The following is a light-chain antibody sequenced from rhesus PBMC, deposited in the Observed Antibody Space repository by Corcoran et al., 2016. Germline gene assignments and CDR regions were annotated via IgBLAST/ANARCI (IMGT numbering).Light chain of an antibody. Sequence: DIQMTQSPSSLSASVGDRVTITCRASPGISNWLAWYQQKPGKAPNLLIYRASNMETGVPSRFSGSGSGTDFTLTISSLQPEDIATYYCQQHDNSPLTFGGGTKVEL. CDR1: PGISNW. J-gene: IGKJ4*01. CDR3: QQHDNSPLT. V-gene: IGKV1-69*01. CDR2: RAS.